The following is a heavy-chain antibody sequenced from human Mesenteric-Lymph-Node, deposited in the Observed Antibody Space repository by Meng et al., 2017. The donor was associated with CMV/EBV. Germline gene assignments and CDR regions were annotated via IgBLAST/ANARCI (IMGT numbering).Heavy chain of an antibody. V-gene: IGHV3-13*03. D-gene: IGHD1-26*01. CDR1: GFTFSSYD. CDR2: IGTAGDT. J-gene: IGHJ4*02. CDR3: GKEKWGLGEY. Sequence: GGSLRLSCAACGFTFSSYDMHWVRQATGKGLEWVSAIGTAGDTYYPGSVKGQFTISRENAKNSLYLQMNSLRARDTAVYYCGKEKWGLGEYWGQGTVVTVSS.